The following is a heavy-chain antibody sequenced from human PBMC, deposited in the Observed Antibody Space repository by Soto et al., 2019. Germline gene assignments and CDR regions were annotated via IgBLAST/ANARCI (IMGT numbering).Heavy chain of an antibody. CDR1: GYTFTSYD. Sequence: QVQLVQSGAEVKKPGASVKVSCKASGYTFTSYDINWVRQATGQGLEWMGWMNPNSGNTGYPQKFQGRVTMTGNIPISPSYMELSSPGSEDTAVYYCAREGVNRFDPWGQGTLVTVSS. J-gene: IGHJ5*02. D-gene: IGHD3-10*01. V-gene: IGHV1-8*01. CDR2: MNPNSGNT. CDR3: AREGVNRFDP.